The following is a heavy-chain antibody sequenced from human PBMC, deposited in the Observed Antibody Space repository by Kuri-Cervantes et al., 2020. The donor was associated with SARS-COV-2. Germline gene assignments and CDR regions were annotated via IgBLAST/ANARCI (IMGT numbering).Heavy chain of an antibody. Sequence: SETLSLTCAVSGVSVSGGTYHWSWIRQPAGKGLEWLGRIYIHGGTTYNPSLRGRVSMSLDMSKNQFSLKMESVTSADTAVYYCAREEVWGSYRYYMDVWSKGTTVTVSS. CDR3: AREEVWGSYRYYMDV. D-gene: IGHD7-27*01. CDR2: IYIHGGT. J-gene: IGHJ6*03. CDR1: GVSVSGGTYH. V-gene: IGHV4-61*02.